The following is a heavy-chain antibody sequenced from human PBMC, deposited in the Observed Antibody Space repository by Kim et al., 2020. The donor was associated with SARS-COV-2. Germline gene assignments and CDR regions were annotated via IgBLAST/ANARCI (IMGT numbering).Heavy chain of an antibody. J-gene: IGHJ1*01. CDR1: VFTFSFYC. V-gene: IGHV3-74*03. D-gene: IGHD3-22*01. CDR3: ARAGDYDISGYYGFFYH. CDR2: IHSDGRIT. Sequence: GLSLSLSCAASVFTFSFYCINWVLLSLFYVLVVVARIHSDGRITEYVDSVKGRFTISRDIAKNTLYLQMNSLRPEDTAVYYCARAGDYDISGYYGFFYHWGQGALVTVSS.